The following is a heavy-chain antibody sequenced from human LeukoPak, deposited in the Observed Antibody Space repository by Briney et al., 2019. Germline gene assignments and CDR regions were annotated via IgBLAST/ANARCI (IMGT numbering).Heavy chain of an antibody. V-gene: IGHV3-23*01. CDR1: GFTFSSYA. D-gene: IGHD1-26*01. CDR3: AKDPSRATLDYFDY. CDR2: ISGSGGST. Sequence: GGSLRLSCAASGFTFSSYAMSWVRQAPGKGLEGVSAISGSGGSTYYADSVKGRFTISRDNSKNTLYLQMNSLRAEDTAVCYCAKDPSRATLDYFDYWGQGTLVTVSS. J-gene: IGHJ4*02.